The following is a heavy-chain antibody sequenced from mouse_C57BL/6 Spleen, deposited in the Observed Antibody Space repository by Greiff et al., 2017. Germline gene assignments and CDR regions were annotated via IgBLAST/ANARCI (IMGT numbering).Heavy chain of an antibody. V-gene: IGHV1-64*01. D-gene: IGHD3-3*01. CDR1: GYTFTSYW. J-gene: IGHJ4*01. Sequence: QVQLQQPGAELVKPGASVKLSCKASGYTFTSYWMHWVKQRPGQGLEWIGMIHPNSGSTNYNEKFKSKATLTVDKSSRTAYMQLSSLTSEDSAVYYCARLPGDVSAMDYWGQGTSVTVSS. CDR2: IHPNSGST. CDR3: ARLPGDVSAMDY.